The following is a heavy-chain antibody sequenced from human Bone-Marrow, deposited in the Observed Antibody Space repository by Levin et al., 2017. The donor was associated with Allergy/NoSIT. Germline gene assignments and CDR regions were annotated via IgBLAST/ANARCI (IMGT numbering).Heavy chain of an antibody. CDR1: GGTFSSYA. Sequence: KISCKASGGTFSSYAISWVRQAPGQGLEWMGGIIPIFGTANYAQKFQGRVTITADESTSTAYMELSSLRSEDTAVYYCAREAAAVSGFDYWGQGTLVTVSS. V-gene: IGHV1-69*01. J-gene: IGHJ4*02. D-gene: IGHD6-13*01. CDR3: AREAAAVSGFDY. CDR2: IIPIFGTA.